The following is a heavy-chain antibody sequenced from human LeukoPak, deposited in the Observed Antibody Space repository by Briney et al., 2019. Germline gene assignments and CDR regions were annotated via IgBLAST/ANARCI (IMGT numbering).Heavy chain of an antibody. J-gene: IGHJ4*02. CDR2: IRGKPNSYAT. Sequence: PGGSLRLSCAASGFTFSGSAMHWVRQASGKGLEWVGRIRGKPNSYATAYAASVKGRFTISRDDSKNTAYLQMNSLKAEDTAVYYCARDPGYTSSWHYWGQGTLVIVSS. V-gene: IGHV3-73*01. CDR3: ARDPGYTSSWHY. D-gene: IGHD6-13*01. CDR1: GFTFSGSA.